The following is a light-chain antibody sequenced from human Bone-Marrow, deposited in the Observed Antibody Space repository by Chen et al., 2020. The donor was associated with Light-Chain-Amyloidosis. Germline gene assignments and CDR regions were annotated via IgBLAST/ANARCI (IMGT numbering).Light chain of an antibody. CDR2: GNG. Sequence: QSVLTLPPSASGAPGQRVTISCTGKSSNIGAGYDVHWYQQLPGAAPKLLIYGNGNRPSGVPERFSGFKSGTSASLAITGLLAEDEADYYCQSYDTSLSGSVFGGGTKLTVL. CDR1: SSNIGAGYD. V-gene: IGLV1-40*01. J-gene: IGLJ3*02. CDR3: QSYDTSLSGSV.